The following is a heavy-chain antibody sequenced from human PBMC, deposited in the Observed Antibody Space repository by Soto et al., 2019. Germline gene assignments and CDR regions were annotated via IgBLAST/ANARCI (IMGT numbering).Heavy chain of an antibody. V-gene: IGHV4-4*07. D-gene: IGHD2-15*01. J-gene: IGHJ5*02. CDR2: IYTSGST. Sequence: SETLSLTCTVSGGSISSYYLSWIRQPAGKGLEWIGRIYTSGSTNYNPSLKSRVTMSVDTSKNQFSLKLSSVTAADTAVYYCARGYCSGGSCYPNWFDPWGQGTLVTVSS. CDR3: ARGYCSGGSCYPNWFDP. CDR1: GGSISSYY.